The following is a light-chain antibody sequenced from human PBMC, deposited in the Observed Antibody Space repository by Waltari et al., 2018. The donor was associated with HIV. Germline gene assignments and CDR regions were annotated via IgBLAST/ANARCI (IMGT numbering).Light chain of an antibody. Sequence: EIVMTQSPATLSVSPGARATLSCRPSQSLSSNLAGYQQKTGQAPRLLIYGASTRATGIPARFSGSGSGTEFTLNISSLQSEDFAVYYWQQYNNWPPWTFGQGTKVEIK. CDR2: GAS. CDR3: QQYNNWPPWT. V-gene: IGKV3-15*01. CDR1: QSLSSN. J-gene: IGKJ1*01.